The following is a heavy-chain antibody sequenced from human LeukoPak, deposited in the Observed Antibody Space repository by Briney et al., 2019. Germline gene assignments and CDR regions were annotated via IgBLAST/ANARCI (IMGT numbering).Heavy chain of an antibody. Sequence: SETLSLTCAVYGGSFNGYYWSRIRQPPGKGLEWIGEINHSGSTNYNPSLKSRVTISVDTSKNQFSLKLSSVTAADTAVYYCARARLSPPYYYYGMDVWGQGTTVTVSS. CDR3: ARARLSPPYYYYGMDV. J-gene: IGHJ6*02. CDR2: INHSGST. V-gene: IGHV4-34*01. CDR1: GGSFNGYY. D-gene: IGHD2/OR15-2a*01.